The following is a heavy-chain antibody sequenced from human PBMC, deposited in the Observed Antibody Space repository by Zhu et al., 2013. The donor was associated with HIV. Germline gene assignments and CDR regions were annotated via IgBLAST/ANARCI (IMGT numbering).Heavy chain of an antibody. V-gene: IGHV1-69*01. CDR2: IIPIFGTA. J-gene: IGHJ6*02. CDR3: ASTPGRSIAARPYYYYGMDV. Sequence: QVQLVQSGAEVKKPGSSVKVSCKASGGTFSSYAISWVRQAPGQGLEWMGGIIPIFGTANYAQKFQGRVTITADESTSTAYMELSSLRSEDTAVYYCASTPGRSIAARPYYYYGMDVWGQGTTVTVSS. D-gene: IGHD6-6*01. CDR1: GGTFSSYA.